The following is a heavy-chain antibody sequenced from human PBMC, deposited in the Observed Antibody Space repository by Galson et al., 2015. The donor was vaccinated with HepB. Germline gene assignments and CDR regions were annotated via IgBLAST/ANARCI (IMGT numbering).Heavy chain of an antibody. Sequence: SVKVSCKASGGTFSSYAISWVRQAPGQGLEWMGGIIPIFGTANYAQKFQGRVTITADESTSTAYMELSSLRSEDTAVYYCASGIEYSSSSLGHAFDIWGQGTMVTVSS. CDR1: GGTFSSYA. J-gene: IGHJ3*02. D-gene: IGHD6-6*01. CDR3: ASGIEYSSSSLGHAFDI. V-gene: IGHV1-69*13. CDR2: IIPIFGTA.